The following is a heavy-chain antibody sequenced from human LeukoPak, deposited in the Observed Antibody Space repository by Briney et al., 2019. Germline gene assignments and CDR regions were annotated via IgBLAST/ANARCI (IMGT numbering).Heavy chain of an antibody. CDR3: ARLVGRIGGVPAKGWFDP. J-gene: IGHJ5*02. D-gene: IGHD2-15*01. CDR2: IYPGDSDT. CDR1: GYSFTSYW. V-gene: IGHV5-51*01. Sequence: GESLKISCKGSGYSFTSYWIGWVRQMPGKGLEWMGIIYPGDSDTRYSPSFQGQVTISADKSISTAYLQWSSLKASDTAMYHCARLVGRIGGVPAKGWFDPWGQGTLVTVSS.